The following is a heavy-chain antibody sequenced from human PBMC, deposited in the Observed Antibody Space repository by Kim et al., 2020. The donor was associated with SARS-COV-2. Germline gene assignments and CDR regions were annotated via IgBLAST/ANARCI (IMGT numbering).Heavy chain of an antibody. CDR2: INPSGGST. D-gene: IGHD3-10*01. CDR1: GYTFTSYY. CDR3: AREIYGSGSYNYGMDV. Sequence: ASVKVSCKASGYTFTSYYMHWVRQAPGQGLEWMGIINPSGGSTSYAQKFQGRVTMTRDTSTSTVYMELSSLRSEDTAVYYCAREIYGSGSYNYGMDVWGQGTTVTVSS. V-gene: IGHV1-46*01. J-gene: IGHJ6*02.